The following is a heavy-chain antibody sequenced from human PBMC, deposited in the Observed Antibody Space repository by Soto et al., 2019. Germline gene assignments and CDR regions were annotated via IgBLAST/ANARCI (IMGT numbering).Heavy chain of an antibody. Sequence: GESLKISCKGSGYSFTSYWIGWVRQMPGKGLEWMGIIYPGDSDTRYSPSFQGQVTISADKSISTAYLQWSSLKASDTAMYYCARQATYYDFSSGNTHYYYYGMDVWGQGTTVTVSS. CDR3: ARQATYYDFSSGNTHYYYYGMDV. CDR1: GYSFTSYW. CDR2: IYPGDSDT. D-gene: IGHD3-3*01. V-gene: IGHV5-51*01. J-gene: IGHJ6*02.